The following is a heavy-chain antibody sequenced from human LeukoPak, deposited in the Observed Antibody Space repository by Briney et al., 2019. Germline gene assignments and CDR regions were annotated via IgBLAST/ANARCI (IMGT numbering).Heavy chain of an antibody. CDR2: IYHSGST. CDR1: GYSISSGYY. V-gene: IGHV4-38-2*02. D-gene: IGHD1-26*01. J-gene: IGHJ4*02. CDR3: ATTTIRLGF. Sequence: SETLSLTCTVSGYSISSGYYWGWIRQPPGKGLEWIGSIYHSGSTYYNPSLKSRVTISVDTSKNQFSLRLSSVTAADTAVYYCATTTIRLGFWGQGTLVTVSS.